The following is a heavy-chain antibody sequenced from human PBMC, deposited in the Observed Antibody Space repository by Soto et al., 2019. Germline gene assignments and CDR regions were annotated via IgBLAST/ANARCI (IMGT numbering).Heavy chain of an antibody. CDR2: ISGSGDRT. CDR1: GFTFSSYA. D-gene: IGHD4-17*01. V-gene: IGHV3-23*01. CDR3: AKGPTTVTTRWFDP. J-gene: IGHJ5*02. Sequence: EVQLLESGGGLLQPGGSLRLSCAASGFTFSSYAMSWVRQAPGKGLEWVSVISGSGDRTYYADSVKGRFTISRDNSRNTLDLQMNSLRAEDTAVYYCAKGPTTVTTRWFDPWGQGTLVTVSS.